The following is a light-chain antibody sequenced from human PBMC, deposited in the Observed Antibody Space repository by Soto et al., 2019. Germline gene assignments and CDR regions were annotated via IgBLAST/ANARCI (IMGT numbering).Light chain of an antibody. J-gene: IGLJ1*01. CDR2: EVN. Sequence: QSALAQPASLSGSPGQSITISCTGTSSDIGAYDYVSWFQQHPGKAPKLMISEVNNRPSGVSNRFSGSKSGNTAYLTISGLQVEDEAEYFCFSFTNTSIHVFGNATKVTV. V-gene: IGLV2-14*01. CDR3: FSFTNTSIHV. CDR1: SSDIGAYDY.